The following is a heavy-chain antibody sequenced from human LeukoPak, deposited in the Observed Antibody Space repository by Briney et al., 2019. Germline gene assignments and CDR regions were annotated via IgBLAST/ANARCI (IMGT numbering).Heavy chain of an antibody. J-gene: IGHJ3*01. D-gene: IGHD2-2*01. Sequence: PGRSLRLSCVASAFTFSSSSMNCVSQGPGMGLMCVSAISSIGSFIYYADSVRDRFTISRDNAKTSLYLQMTSLRAEDTAVYFCAKDWTRTGYCTSTNCPDPFDLWGERTMLTAS. CDR3: AKDWTRTGYCTSTNCPDPFDL. CDR2: ISSIGSFI. CDR1: AFTFSSSS. V-gene: IGHV3-21*06.